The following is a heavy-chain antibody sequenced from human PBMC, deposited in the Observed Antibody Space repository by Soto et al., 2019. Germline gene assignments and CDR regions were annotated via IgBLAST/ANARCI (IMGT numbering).Heavy chain of an antibody. Sequence: QVQLQESGPGLVKPSQTLSLTCTVSGGSISSGGYYWSWIRQHPGKGLEWIGYIYYSGSTYYNPSLKSRVTISVDTSKNQFSLKLSSVTAADTAVYYCVRGSLGRTTVTTKIDYWGQGTLVTVSS. J-gene: IGHJ4*02. D-gene: IGHD4-17*01. CDR3: VRGSLGRTTVTTKIDY. V-gene: IGHV4-31*03. CDR2: IYYSGST. CDR1: GGSISSGGYY.